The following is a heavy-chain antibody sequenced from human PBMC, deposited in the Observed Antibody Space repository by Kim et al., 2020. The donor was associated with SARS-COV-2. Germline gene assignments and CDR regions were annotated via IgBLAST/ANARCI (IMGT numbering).Heavy chain of an antibody. CDR3: AKDPRLVAGSTSFDY. CDR2: IWYDGISK. J-gene: IGHJ4*01. V-gene: IGHV3-33*06. Sequence: GGSLRLSCAASGFSFSTYGMHWVRQAPGKGLEWVAVIWYDGISKYYADSLKCRFTISRDNSQNSLYLQMNSLRVEDTAIYYCAKDPRLVAGSTSFDYWG. CDR1: GFSFSTYG. D-gene: IGHD6-13*01.